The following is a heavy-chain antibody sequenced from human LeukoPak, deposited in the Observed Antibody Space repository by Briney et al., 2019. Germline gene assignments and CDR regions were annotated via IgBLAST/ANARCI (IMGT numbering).Heavy chain of an antibody. D-gene: IGHD5-18*01. CDR1: GGSISSSSSY. J-gene: IGHJ6*02. V-gene: IGHV4-39*02. CDR2: IYYSGNT. CDR3: ARDAEPRGYSYGYDRDYYYYGMDV. Sequence: SETLSLTCTVSGGSISSSSSYWGWIRQPPGKGLEWIGSIYYSGNTYYNPSLKSRVTISVDTSKNDFSLKLSPVTAADTAVYYCARDAEPRGYSYGYDRDYYYYGMDVWGQGTTVTVSS.